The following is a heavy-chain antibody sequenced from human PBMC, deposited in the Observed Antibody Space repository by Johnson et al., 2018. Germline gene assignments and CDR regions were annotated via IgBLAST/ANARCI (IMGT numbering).Heavy chain of an antibody. J-gene: IGHJ3*02. CDR2: VNPSGGST. V-gene: IGHV1-46*01. D-gene: IGHD3-16*01. CDR3: TRDSRGSGYGFDI. CDR1: GYTFTSYL. Sequence: QVQLVESGAEVKKPGASVKISCKASGYTFTSYLIHWVRQAPGQGLEWMGIVNPSGGSTSFSQKFQDRITMTRDTSTSTVYMDLRSVTSEDTAVYYCTRDSRGSGYGFDIWGQGTLVTVSS.